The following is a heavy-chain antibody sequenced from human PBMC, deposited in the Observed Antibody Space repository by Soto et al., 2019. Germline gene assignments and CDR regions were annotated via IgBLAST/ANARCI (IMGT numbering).Heavy chain of an antibody. D-gene: IGHD2-2*01. J-gene: IGHJ6*02. Sequence: QVQLVESGGGVVQPGRSLRLSCAASGFTFSSYAMHWVRQAPGKGLEWVAVISYDGSNKYYADSVKGRFTISRDNSKNTLYLQMNSLRAEDTAVYYCARDSTYYSITSCYSHYYYGKDVWGQGATVTVS. CDR1: GFTFSSYA. CDR3: ARDSTYYSITSCYSHYYYGKDV. CDR2: ISYDGSNK. V-gene: IGHV3-30-3*01.